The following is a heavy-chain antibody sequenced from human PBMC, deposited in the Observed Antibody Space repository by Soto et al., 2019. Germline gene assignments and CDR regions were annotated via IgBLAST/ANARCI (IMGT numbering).Heavy chain of an antibody. Sequence: QVQLVESGGGVVQPGSSLRLSCAASGFTLSSHGMHWVRQAPGKGLEWVAVLSHDGSNKHYAGSVEGRFTISRDDSKNMLYLQMNILRVEDTAVYDCAKENTFADNWGQGTLVTVSP. CDR2: LSHDGSNK. J-gene: IGHJ4*02. V-gene: IGHV3-30*18. CDR3: AKENTFADN. D-gene: IGHD2-2*02. CDR1: GFTLSSHG.